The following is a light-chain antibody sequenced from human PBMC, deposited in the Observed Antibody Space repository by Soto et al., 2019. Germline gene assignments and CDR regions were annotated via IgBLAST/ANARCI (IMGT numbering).Light chain of an antibody. CDR3: QQYGNLLWT. V-gene: IGKV1-33*01. CDR2: DAS. CDR1: QDINNY. Sequence: DIQMTQSPSSLSASVGDRVTITCQASQDINNYLNWYRHKPGKAPELLIYDASNLETGVPSRFSGGGSGTDFTFTISILQPEDIATYYCQQYGNLLWTVGQGTKVEIK. J-gene: IGKJ1*01.